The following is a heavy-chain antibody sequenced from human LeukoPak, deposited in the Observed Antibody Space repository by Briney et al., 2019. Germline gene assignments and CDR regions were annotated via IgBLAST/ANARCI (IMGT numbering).Heavy chain of an antibody. V-gene: IGHV3-30*18. D-gene: IGHD3-10*01. J-gene: IGHJ6*02. CDR2: ISYDGSNK. Sequence: GGSLRLSCAASGFTFSSYGMHWVRQAPGKGLEWVAVISYDGSNKYYADSVKGRFTISRDNSKNTLYLQMNSLRAEDTAVYYCAKPPRGGYDYYYYGMDVWGQGTTVTVSS. CDR3: AKPPRGGYDYYYYGMDV. CDR1: GFTFSSYG.